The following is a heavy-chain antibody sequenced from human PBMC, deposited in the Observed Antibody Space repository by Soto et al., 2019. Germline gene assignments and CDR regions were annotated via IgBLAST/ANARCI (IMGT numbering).Heavy chain of an antibody. D-gene: IGHD1-1*01. CDR3: ARRRQLGTGYYSGMDV. Sequence: SETLSLTCAVYGGSFSGYYWSWIRQPPGKGLEWIGGIYHSGSTNYNPSLKSRVTISVDTSKNQFSLKLSSVTAADTAVYYCARRRQLGTGYYSGMDVWGQGTTVPVS. J-gene: IGHJ6*02. CDR2: IYHSGST. CDR1: GGSFSGYY. V-gene: IGHV4-34*01.